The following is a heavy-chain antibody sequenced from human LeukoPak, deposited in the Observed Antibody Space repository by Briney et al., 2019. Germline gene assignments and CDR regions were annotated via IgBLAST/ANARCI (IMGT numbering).Heavy chain of an antibody. Sequence: SETLSLTCTVSGVSISIYDWSWIRQPPGKGLEWIGYIYDSGSTNYNPSLKSRVTISVDTSKNQFSLKLSSVTAADTAVYYCACLTPADAFDIWGQGTMVTVSS. CDR3: ACLTPADAFDI. CDR1: GVSISIYD. D-gene: IGHD2-15*01. CDR2: IYDSGST. V-gene: IGHV4-59*01. J-gene: IGHJ3*02.